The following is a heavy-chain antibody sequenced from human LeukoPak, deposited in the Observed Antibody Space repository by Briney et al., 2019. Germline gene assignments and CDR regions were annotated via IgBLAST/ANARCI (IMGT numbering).Heavy chain of an antibody. CDR3: ARGGSSID. CDR1: GFTFGDYV. D-gene: IGHD2-15*01. CDR2: IYSGGST. Sequence: GGSLRLSCTASGFTFGDYVMSWFRQAPGKGLEWVSLIYSGGSTNYADSAKGRFTISRDNSKNTLYLQMNSLRAEDTAVYYCARGGSSIDWGQGTLVTVSS. V-gene: IGHV3-66*01. J-gene: IGHJ4*02.